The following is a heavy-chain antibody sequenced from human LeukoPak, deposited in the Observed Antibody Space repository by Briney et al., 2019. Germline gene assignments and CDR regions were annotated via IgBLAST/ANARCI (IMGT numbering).Heavy chain of an antibody. CDR3: AKRDSSGCYPYYFDY. D-gene: IGHD3-22*01. Sequence: GGSLRLSCVASGFTFSTHAMSWVRLAPGKGLEWVSAIGGSDGSTYYADSVKGRFTISRDNSKDTLYLQMNSLRAEDTAVYYCAKRDSSGCYPYYFDYWGQGTLVTVSS. J-gene: IGHJ4*02. CDR1: GFTFSTHA. V-gene: IGHV3-23*01. CDR2: IGGSDGST.